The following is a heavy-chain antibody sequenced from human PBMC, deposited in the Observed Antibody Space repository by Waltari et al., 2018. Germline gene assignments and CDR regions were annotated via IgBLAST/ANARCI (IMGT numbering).Heavy chain of an antibody. V-gene: IGHV4-38-2*01. J-gene: IGHJ3*02. CDR3: ARLPADNYAFDI. D-gene: IGHD2-2*01. Sequence: QVHLQESGPGLVRPSETLSLTCPVSGQSLRSGYFWGWIRQPPGKGLEWLGSIYHSGTTYYNPSLESRVTILVDKSKNQFSLMLTSVTAADTAVYYCARLPADNYAFDIWGQGTMVTVSS. CDR2: IYHSGTT. CDR1: GQSLRSGYF.